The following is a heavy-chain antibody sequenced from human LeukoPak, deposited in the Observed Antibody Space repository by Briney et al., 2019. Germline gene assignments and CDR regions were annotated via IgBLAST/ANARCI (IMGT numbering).Heavy chain of an antibody. J-gene: IGHJ4*02. D-gene: IGHD3/OR15-3a*01. Sequence: ASVKVSCKVSGYTVTELSMQWVRQAPGKGLEWMGGFDPEDGEKMYAQEFQGRVTMTEDTSTDTAYMELSSLRSEDTAVYYCATGPVAWTAGFDYWGQGTLVTVSP. CDR2: FDPEDGEK. CDR3: ATGPVAWTAGFDY. CDR1: GYTVTELS. V-gene: IGHV1-24*01.